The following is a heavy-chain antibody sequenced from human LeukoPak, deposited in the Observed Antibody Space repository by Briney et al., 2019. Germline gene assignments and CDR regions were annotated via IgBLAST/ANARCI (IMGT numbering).Heavy chain of an antibody. V-gene: IGHV1-8*01. CDR1: GYTFTSYD. J-gene: IGHJ5*02. Sequence: ASVKVSCKASGYTFTSYDINWVRQATGQGLEWMGWMSPNSGNTGYAQKFQDRVTMTRDTSIGTAYMELSSLRSEDTAVYYCARDYGGNSGWFDPWGQGTLVTVSA. CDR3: ARDYGGNSGWFDP. D-gene: IGHD4-23*01. CDR2: MSPNSGNT.